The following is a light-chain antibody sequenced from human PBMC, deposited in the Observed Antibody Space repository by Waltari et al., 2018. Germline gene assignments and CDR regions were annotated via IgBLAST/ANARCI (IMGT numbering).Light chain of an antibody. CDR1: QYISTY. CDR2: AAS. Sequence: DSQMTHFPSSLSASVGDRVTITCRASQYISTYLNWYQQKPGKGPKLLIYAASTLQSGVPSRFSGSGSGTDFTFTISSLQLEDFATYYCQQSYDTPRTFGQGTKVEVK. CDR3: QQSYDTPRT. V-gene: IGKV1-39*01. J-gene: IGKJ1*01.